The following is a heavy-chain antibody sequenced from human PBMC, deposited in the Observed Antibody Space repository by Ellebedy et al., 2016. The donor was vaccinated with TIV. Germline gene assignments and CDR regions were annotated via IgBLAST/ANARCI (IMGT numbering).Heavy chain of an antibody. CDR2: INHSGST. CDR1: GGSISSGGYY. CDR3: ARGRITMVRGLRRGGMDV. D-gene: IGHD3-10*01. J-gene: IGHJ6*02. Sequence: SETLSLTXTVSGGSISSGGYYWSWIRQPPGKGLEWIGEINHSGSTNYNPSLKSRVTISVDTSKNQFSLKLSSVTAADTAVYYCARGRITMVRGLRRGGMDVWGQGTTVTVSS. V-gene: IGHV4-39*07.